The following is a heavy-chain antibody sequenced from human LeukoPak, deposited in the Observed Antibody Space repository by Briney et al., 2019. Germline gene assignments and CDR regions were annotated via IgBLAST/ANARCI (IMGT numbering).Heavy chain of an antibody. CDR3: AKDWGYYDILTGHYYYYGMDV. CDR1: GGSISSSSYY. V-gene: IGHV4-39*07. J-gene: IGHJ6*02. CDR2: IYYSGST. D-gene: IGHD3-9*01. Sequence: PSETLSLTCTVSGGSISSSSYYWGWIRHPPGKGLEWIGSIYYSGSTYYNPSLKSRVTISVDTSKNQFSLKLSSVTAADTAVYYCAKDWGYYDILTGHYYYYGMDVWGQGTTVTVSS.